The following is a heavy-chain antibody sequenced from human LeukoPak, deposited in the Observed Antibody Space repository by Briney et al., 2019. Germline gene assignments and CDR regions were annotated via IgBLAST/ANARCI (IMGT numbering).Heavy chain of an antibody. J-gene: IGHJ5*02. D-gene: IGHD2-15*01. Sequence: SETLSLTCTVSGGSISSGSYYWSWIRQPAGKGLEGIGRIYTSGSTNYNPSLKSRVTISVDTSKNQFSLKLNSVTAADTAVYYCASLSEYCSAGSCYLGWFDPWGQGTLVTVSS. CDR3: ASLSEYCSAGSCYLGWFDP. CDR1: GGSISSGSYY. V-gene: IGHV4-61*02. CDR2: IYTSGST.